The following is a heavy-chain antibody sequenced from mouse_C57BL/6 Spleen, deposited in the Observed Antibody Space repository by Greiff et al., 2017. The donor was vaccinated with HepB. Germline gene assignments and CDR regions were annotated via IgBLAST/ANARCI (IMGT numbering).Heavy chain of an antibody. CDR2: ISDGGSYT. J-gene: IGHJ3*01. CDR1: GFTFSSYA. CDR3: ARSYYSNYGFAY. D-gene: IGHD2-5*01. V-gene: IGHV5-4*03. Sequence: VKLVESGGGLVKPGGSLKLSCAASGFTFSSYAMSWVRQTPEKRLEWVATISDGGSYTYYPDNVKGRFTISRDNAKNNLYLQMSHLKSEDTAMYYCARSYYSNYGFAYWGQGTLVTVSA.